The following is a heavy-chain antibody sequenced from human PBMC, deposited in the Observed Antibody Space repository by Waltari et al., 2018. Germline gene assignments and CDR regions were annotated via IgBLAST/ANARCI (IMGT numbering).Heavy chain of an antibody. CDR2: IYYSGST. V-gene: IGHV4-59*11. J-gene: IGHJ6*02. CDR1: GGSISSHY. Sequence: QVQLQESGPGLVKPSETLSLTRTVSGGSISSHYWSWIRQPPGKGLGWIGDIYYSGSTNCNPSRKSRVTISVDTSKSQFSLKLSSVTAADTAVYYCARGAYYGSGSERYYYYYGMDVWGQGTTVTVSS. D-gene: IGHD3-10*01. CDR3: ARGAYYGSGSERYYYYYGMDV.